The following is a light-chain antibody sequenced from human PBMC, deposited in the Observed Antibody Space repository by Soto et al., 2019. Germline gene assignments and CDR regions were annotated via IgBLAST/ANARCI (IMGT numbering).Light chain of an antibody. CDR3: CTYASTSTSLV. J-gene: IGLJ1*01. CDR2: EAN. Sequence: QSALTQPASVSGSPGQSITVSCTGTNIDVGSYNLISWYQQHPGKAPKLMIYEANKRPSGVSNRFSGSKSGNTASLTISGIQAEDEDEYFCCTYASTSTSLVFGTGTKLTVL. CDR1: NIDVGSYNL. V-gene: IGLV2-23*01.